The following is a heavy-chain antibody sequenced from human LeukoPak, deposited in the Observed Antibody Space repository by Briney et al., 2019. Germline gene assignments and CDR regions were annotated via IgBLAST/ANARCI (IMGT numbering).Heavy chain of an antibody. V-gene: IGHV4-34*01. CDR2: ITPSGST. J-gene: IGHJ4*02. D-gene: IGHD3-22*01. Sequence: SETLSLTCVVYGGSFSGYFWSWIRQPPGKGLEWIGEITPSGSTNYSPSLKSRVSITIDTSKKKLSLRLTSVTAADSAVYYCASSFYYDSRDYWGQGTLVTVSS. CDR1: GGSFSGYF. CDR3: ASSFYYDSRDY.